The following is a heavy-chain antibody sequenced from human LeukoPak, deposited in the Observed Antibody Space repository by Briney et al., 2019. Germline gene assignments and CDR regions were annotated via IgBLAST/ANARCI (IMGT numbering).Heavy chain of an antibody. CDR3: ATRSSNAYGLTYYGMDV. J-gene: IGHJ6*04. Sequence: ASVKVSCKVSGYTLTELSMHWVRQAPGKGLEWMGGFDPEDGETIYAQKVQGRVTMTKDTSTDTAYMELSSLRSEDTAVYYCATRSSNAYGLTYYGMDVWGKGTTVTVSS. D-gene: IGHD6-6*01. CDR1: GYTLTELS. V-gene: IGHV1-24*01. CDR2: FDPEDGET.